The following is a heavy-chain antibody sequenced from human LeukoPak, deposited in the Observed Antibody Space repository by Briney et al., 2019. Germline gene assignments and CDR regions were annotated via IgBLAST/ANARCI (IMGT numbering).Heavy chain of an antibody. CDR1: GYIFTSYY. V-gene: IGHV1-46*03. J-gene: IGHJ4*02. CDR3: VREYHGGYFDF. CDR2: VYPSAGTS. Sequence: ASVKVFCKASGYIFTSYYMHWVRQAPGQGLEWLGVVYPSAGTSDPAQRFRARIILSDETTTSTAYMELRSLKSEDTAIYFCVREYHGGYFDFWGQGAPVTVSS. D-gene: IGHD3-16*01.